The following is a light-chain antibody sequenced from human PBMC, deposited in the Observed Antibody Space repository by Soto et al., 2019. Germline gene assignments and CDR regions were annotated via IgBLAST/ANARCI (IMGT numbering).Light chain of an antibody. V-gene: IGKV3-11*01. CDR1: QSVSSF. CDR2: DAS. CDR3: LLRSNWPYT. Sequence: EIVLTQSPATLSLSPGARATLSCRDSQSVSSFLAWYQQKPGQAPRLLIYDASNRATGIPARFSGSGSVTDFTLVISSLEPEDFAVYYCLLRSNWPYTFGQGTSLEIK. J-gene: IGKJ2*01.